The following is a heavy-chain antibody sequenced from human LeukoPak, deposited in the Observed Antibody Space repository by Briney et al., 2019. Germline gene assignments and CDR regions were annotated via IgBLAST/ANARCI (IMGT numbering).Heavy chain of an antibody. J-gene: IGHJ6*03. Sequence: ASVKVSCKASGYTFTSYDINWVRQATGQGLEWMGWMNPNSGNTGYAQKLQGRVTMTRNTSISTAYMELSSLRSEDTAVYYCARAPSPHYDILTGYYAYYYYYMDVWGKGTTVTVSS. V-gene: IGHV1-8*01. CDR3: ARAPSPHYDILTGYYAYYYYYMDV. CDR1: GYTFTSYD. D-gene: IGHD3-9*01. CDR2: MNPNSGNT.